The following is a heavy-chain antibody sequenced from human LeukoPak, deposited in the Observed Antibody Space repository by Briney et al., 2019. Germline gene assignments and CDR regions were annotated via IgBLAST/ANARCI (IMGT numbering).Heavy chain of an antibody. J-gene: IGHJ4*02. CDR1: GFAFGTYA. V-gene: IGHV3-23*01. D-gene: IGHD3-10*01. Sequence: PGGSLRLSCAGSGFAFGTYAMSWVRQAPGMGLEWVSSISANGQATYYADSVEGRFTISRDNSKNTLYLQLNSLRAEDTATYCARDPYNTILYRLAYWGQGTLVTVSS. CDR3: ARDPYNTILYRLAY. CDR2: ISANGQAT.